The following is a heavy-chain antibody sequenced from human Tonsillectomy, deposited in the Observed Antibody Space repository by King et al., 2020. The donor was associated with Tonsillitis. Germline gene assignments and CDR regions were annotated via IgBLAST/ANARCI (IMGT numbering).Heavy chain of an antibody. CDR3: TTDRPRGGWPHDALDF. J-gene: IGHJ3*01. CDR1: GFTFINAW. D-gene: IGHD6-19*01. CDR2: IKSKSDGVTT. Sequence: VQLVESGGGLVKPGGSLRLSCAASGFTFINAWMNWVRQAPGKGLEWVGRIKSKSDGVTTDYAAPVKGRFTISRDDSKNTLYLQLNSLKTEDTAVYYCTTDRPRGGWPHDALDFWGQGTMGTISS. V-gene: IGHV3-15*01.